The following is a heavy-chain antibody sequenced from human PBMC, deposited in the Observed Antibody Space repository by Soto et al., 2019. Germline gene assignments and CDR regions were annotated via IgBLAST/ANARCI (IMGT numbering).Heavy chain of an antibody. J-gene: IGHJ4*02. Sequence: ASVKVSCKASGYTFTSYAMHWVRQAPGQRLEWMGWINAGNGNTKYSQKFQGRVTITRDTSASTAYMELSSLRSEDTAVYYCARPPIFCSSTSCRNYYFDYWGQGTLVTVAS. CDR3: ARPPIFCSSTSCRNYYFDY. CDR1: GYTFTSYA. CDR2: INAGNGNT. V-gene: IGHV1-3*01. D-gene: IGHD2-2*01.